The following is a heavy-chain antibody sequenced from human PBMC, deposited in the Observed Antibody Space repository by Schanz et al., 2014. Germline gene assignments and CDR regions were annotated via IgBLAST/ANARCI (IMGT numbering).Heavy chain of an antibody. CDR3: ARQRSYFYAMDV. V-gene: IGHV3-30*04. Sequence: QVQLVESGGGVVQPGRSLRLSCAASGFTFSTYAIHWVRQAPGKGLEWVAVISYDGSNKYYADSVKGRFTISRDNSKNTLYLQMNSLRADDTAVYYCARQRSYFYAMDVWGQGTTVTVSS. J-gene: IGHJ6*02. CDR2: ISYDGSNK. CDR1: GFTFSTYA.